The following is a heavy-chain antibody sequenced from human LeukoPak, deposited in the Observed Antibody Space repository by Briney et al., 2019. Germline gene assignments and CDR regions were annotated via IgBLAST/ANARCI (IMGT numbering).Heavy chain of an antibody. CDR3: ARDPYSGYDYGFDY. V-gene: IGHV4-30-4*08. CDR2: IYYSGST. Sequence: SETLSLTCTVSGGSISSGGYYWSWIRQPPGKGLEWIGYIYYSGSTYYNPSLKSRVTISVDTSKNQFSLKLSSVTAADTAVYYCARDPYSGYDYGFDYWGQGTLVTVSS. CDR1: GGSISSGGYY. D-gene: IGHD5-12*01. J-gene: IGHJ4*02.